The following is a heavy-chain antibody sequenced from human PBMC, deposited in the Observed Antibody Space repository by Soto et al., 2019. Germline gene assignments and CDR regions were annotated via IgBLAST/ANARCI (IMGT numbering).Heavy chain of an antibody. V-gene: IGHV1-8*01. CDR3: ARGALVGNPDY. J-gene: IGHJ4*02. Sequence: QVQLVQSGAEVKKPGASVRVSCKASGYTFTRLDINWVRQATGQGLEWMGWLSPNSGKAGYAKKFQGRVTMSMNTSISTAYMELSGLTSDDTATYYCARGALVGNPDYWGQGTLVTVSS. CDR2: LSPNSGKA. D-gene: IGHD2-8*02. CDR1: GYTFTRLD.